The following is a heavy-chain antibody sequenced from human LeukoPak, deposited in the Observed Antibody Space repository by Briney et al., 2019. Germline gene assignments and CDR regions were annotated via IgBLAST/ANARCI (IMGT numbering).Heavy chain of an antibody. D-gene: IGHD5-12*01. V-gene: IGHV3-48*03. J-gene: IGHJ4*02. Sequence: SGGSLRLSCAASGFIFSSSGMNWVRQAPGKGLEWVSYISSGGSAIYYADSVRGRFTISRGNAKNSLYLQMNSLRAEDTAVYYCARDGGPTWIFDYWGQGTPVTVSS. CDR1: GFIFSSSG. CDR3: ARDGGPTWIFDY. CDR2: ISSGGSAI.